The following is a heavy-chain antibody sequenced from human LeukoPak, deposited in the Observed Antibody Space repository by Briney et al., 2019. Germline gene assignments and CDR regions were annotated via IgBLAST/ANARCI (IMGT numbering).Heavy chain of an antibody. CDR2: IYTNGGT. V-gene: IGHV4-4*07. CDR1: GSSISSYY. Sequence: SETLSLTRTVSGSSISSYYWSWIRQPAGKGLEWIGRIYTNGGTNYNPSLKSRVTMSVDTSKNQFSLRLTSVTAADTAVYYCARDYYDFWSGLFDYWGQGTLVTVSS. CDR3: ARDYYDFWSGLFDY. J-gene: IGHJ4*02. D-gene: IGHD3-3*01.